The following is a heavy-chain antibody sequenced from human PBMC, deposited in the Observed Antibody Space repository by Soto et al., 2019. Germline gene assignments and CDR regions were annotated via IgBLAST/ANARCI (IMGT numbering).Heavy chain of an antibody. D-gene: IGHD1-1*01. Sequence: QVQLVQSGAKVENPGASVKVSCKASGYTFTDYYIHWVRQAPGQGLEWLGWINPNSGGSIYAENFQGRVTMTRDTSISTAYMELTTLSSDDTAVYYCARTERYKYGMDVWGQGTTVTVSS. CDR1: GYTFTDYY. CDR2: INPNSGGS. V-gene: IGHV1-2*02. CDR3: ARTERYKYGMDV. J-gene: IGHJ6*02.